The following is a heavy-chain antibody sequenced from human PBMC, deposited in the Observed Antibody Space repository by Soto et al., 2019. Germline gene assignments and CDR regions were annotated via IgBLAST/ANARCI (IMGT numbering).Heavy chain of an antibody. Sequence: EVQLVQSGAEVKKPGESLKISCKGSGYSFTSYWIGWVRQMPGKGLEWMGIIYPGDSDTRYSPSFQGQVTISADKSISTAYLQWSSLKASDTAMYYCARRNPGWLVQDDAFDIWGQGTMVTVSS. CDR1: GYSFTSYW. V-gene: IGHV5-51*03. D-gene: IGHD6-19*01. CDR3: ARRNPGWLVQDDAFDI. J-gene: IGHJ3*02. CDR2: IYPGDSDT.